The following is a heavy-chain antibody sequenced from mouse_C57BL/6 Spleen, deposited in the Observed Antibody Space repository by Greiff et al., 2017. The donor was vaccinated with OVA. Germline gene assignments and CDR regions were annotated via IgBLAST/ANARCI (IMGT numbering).Heavy chain of an antibody. D-gene: IGHD1-1*01. V-gene: IGHV5-9-1*02. Sequence: EVQRVESGEGLVKPGGSLKLSCAASGFTFSSYAMPWVRQTPEKRLEWVAYISSGGDYTYYADNVKGRFTISRDNARNTPYLQMSSLKSEDTGMYYCTRVTRVVATRYFDVWGTGTPVTVSS. CDR2: ISSGGDYT. CDR1: GFTFSSYA. J-gene: IGHJ1*03. CDR3: TRVTRVVATRYFDV.